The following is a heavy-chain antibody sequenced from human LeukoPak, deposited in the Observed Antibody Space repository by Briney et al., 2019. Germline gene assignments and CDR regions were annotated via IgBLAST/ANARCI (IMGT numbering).Heavy chain of an antibody. V-gene: IGHV1-8*01. CDR1: GYTFASYD. J-gene: IGHJ4*02. D-gene: IGHD6-13*01. CDR3: ARKIAAAGTGFDY. CDR2: MNPNSGNT. Sequence: GASVKVSCKASGYTFASYDINWVRQATGQGLEWMGWMNPNSGNTGYAQKFQGRVTMTRNTSISTAYMELSSLRSEDTAVYYCARKIAAAGTGFDYWGQGTLVTVSS.